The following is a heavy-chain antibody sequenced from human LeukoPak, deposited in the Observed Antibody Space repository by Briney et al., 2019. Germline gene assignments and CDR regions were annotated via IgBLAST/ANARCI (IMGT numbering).Heavy chain of an antibody. Sequence: ASVTVSCTVSGYTLTELSMHWVRQAPGKGLEWMGGFDPEDGETIYAQKFQGRVTMTEDTSADTAYMELSSLRSEDTAVYYCATYPRYYYDSSGYNEFDYWGQGTLVTVSS. D-gene: IGHD3-22*01. J-gene: IGHJ4*02. CDR1: GYTLTELS. V-gene: IGHV1-24*01. CDR3: ATYPRYYYDSSGYNEFDY. CDR2: FDPEDGET.